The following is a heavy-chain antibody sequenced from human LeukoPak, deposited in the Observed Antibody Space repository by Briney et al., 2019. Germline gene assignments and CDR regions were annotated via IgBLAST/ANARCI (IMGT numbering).Heavy chain of an antibody. CDR1: GGSISSGGYS. CDR2: IYHSGST. J-gene: IGHJ5*02. CDR3: ARASDWFDP. Sequence: TSQTLSFTCAVSGGSISSGGYSWSWIRQPPGKGLEWIGYIYHSGSTYYNPSLKSRVTISVDRSKNQFSLKLSSVTAADTAVYYCARASDWFDPWGQGTLVTVSS. V-gene: IGHV4-30-2*01.